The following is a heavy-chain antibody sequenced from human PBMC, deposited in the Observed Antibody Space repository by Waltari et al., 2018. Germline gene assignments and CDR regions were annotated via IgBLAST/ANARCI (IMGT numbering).Heavy chain of an antibody. V-gene: IGHV1-69*02. CDR3: ARSTVTRNYYYYGMDV. J-gene: IGHJ6*02. CDR1: GGTFSSYT. CDR2: IIPILGIA. Sequence: QVQLVQSGAEVKKPGSSVKVSCKASGGTFSSYTISWLRQAPGQGLEWMGRIIPILGIANYAQKFQGRVTITADKSTSTAYMELSSLRSEDTAVYYCARSTVTRNYYYYGMDVWGQGTTVTVSS. D-gene: IGHD4-17*01.